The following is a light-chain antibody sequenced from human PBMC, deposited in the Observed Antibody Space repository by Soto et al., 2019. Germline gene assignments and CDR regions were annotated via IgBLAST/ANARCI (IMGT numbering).Light chain of an antibody. CDR1: QYINTR. V-gene: IGKV3D-11*01. CDR3: QQRNSWHPIT. Sequence: EIVLPQSPATLSSFPGDRVTLSCRASQYINTRLAWYQHRPGQATRLLIYQTSSRASGVPARFSGSGSGTDFTLTICSLEPEDFALYYCQQRNSWHPITFGQGTRLEIK. J-gene: IGKJ5*01. CDR2: QTS.